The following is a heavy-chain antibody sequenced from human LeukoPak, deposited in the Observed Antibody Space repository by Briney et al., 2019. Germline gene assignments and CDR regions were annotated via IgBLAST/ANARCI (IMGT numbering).Heavy chain of an antibody. CDR2: ISYDGSNK. CDR1: GFTFSSYA. V-gene: IGHV3-30-3*01. J-gene: IGHJ4*02. CDR3: ARGMDSSGYYMVDY. Sequence: GGSLRPSCAASGFTFSSYAMHWVRQAPGKGLEWVAVISYDGSNKYYADSVKGRFTISRDNSKNTLYLQMNSLRAEDTAVYYCARGMDSSGYYMVDYWGQGTLVTVSS. D-gene: IGHD3-22*01.